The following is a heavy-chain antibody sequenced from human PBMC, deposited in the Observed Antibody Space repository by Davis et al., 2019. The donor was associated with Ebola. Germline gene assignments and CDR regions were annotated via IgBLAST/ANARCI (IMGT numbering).Heavy chain of an antibody. CDR1: GGSVSGSSYY. CDR3: ARRDSSGYDFRVWYFDL. Sequence: MPSETLSLTCTVSGGSVSGSSYYWGWIRQPPGKGLEYIGTMYYTGRTDYNPSLKSRVTISVDPSKNQFSLRLTSVTVADTAVYYCARRDSSGYDFRVWYFDLWGRGTLVTVSS. V-gene: IGHV4-39*01. CDR2: MYYTGRT. D-gene: IGHD5-12*01. J-gene: IGHJ2*01.